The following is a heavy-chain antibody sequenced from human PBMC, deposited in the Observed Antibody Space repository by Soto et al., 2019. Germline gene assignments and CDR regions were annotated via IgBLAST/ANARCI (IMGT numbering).Heavy chain of an antibody. CDR2: ISAYNGNT. D-gene: IGHD2-15*01. CDR1: GYTFTSYG. V-gene: IGHV1-18*04. Sequence: ASVKVSCKASGYTFTSYGISWVRQAPGQGLEWMGWISAYNGNTNYAQKLQGRVTMTTDTSTSTAYMELRSLRSDDTAVYYCAREGGYCSGGSCYRTFDYWGQGTLVTVSS. J-gene: IGHJ4*02. CDR3: AREGGYCSGGSCYRTFDY.